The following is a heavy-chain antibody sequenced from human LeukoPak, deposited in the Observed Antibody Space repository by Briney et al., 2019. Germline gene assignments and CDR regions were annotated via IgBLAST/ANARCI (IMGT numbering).Heavy chain of an antibody. D-gene: IGHD3/OR15-3a*01. CDR2: IIPIFGTA. CDR1: GGTFSSYA. V-gene: IGHV1-69*13. Sequence: SVKVSCKASGGTFSSYAISWVRQAPGQGLEWMGGIIPIFGTANYAQKFQGRVTITADESTSTAYMELSSLRSEDTAVYYCARGVRDFWYWFDPWGQGTLVTVSS. J-gene: IGHJ5*02. CDR3: ARGVRDFWYWFDP.